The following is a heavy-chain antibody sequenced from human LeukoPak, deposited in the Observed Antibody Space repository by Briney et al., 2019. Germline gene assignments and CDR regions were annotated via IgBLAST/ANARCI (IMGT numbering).Heavy chain of an antibody. CDR3: ARAPNYDSSGYYQLSFDY. CDR1: GITFSTHS. CDR2: ISSTSSYI. D-gene: IGHD3-22*01. Sequence: GSLRLSCAASGITFSTHSMNWVRQAPGKGLEWVSSISSTSSYIYYADSGKGRFTISRDNAKNSLYLQMNSLRAEDTAVYYCARAPNYDSSGYYQLSFDYWGQGTLVTVSS. V-gene: IGHV3-21*01. J-gene: IGHJ4*02.